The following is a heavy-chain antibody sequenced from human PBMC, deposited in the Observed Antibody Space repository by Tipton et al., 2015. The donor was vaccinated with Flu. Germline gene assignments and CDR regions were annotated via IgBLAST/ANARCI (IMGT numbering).Heavy chain of an antibody. CDR1: GYTSPSYG. D-gene: IGHD3-10*01. J-gene: IGHJ3*02. CDR2: FSAYNGNG. Sequence: QSGAEVKKPGASVKVSCKASGYTSPSYGISWVRQAPGQGLEWMGGFSAYNGNGIYAQKFQGRVTMTTDTSTSSAYMELRSLRTDDTAVYYCARGEFPARTIDAVDIWGQGTMVTVSS. CDR3: ARGEFPARTIDAVDI. V-gene: IGHV1-18*01.